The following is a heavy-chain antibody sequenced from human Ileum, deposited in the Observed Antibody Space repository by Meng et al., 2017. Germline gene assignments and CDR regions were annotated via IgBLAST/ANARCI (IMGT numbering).Heavy chain of an antibody. CDR2: INPDGSGK. D-gene: IGHD5-18*01. J-gene: IGHJ4*02. CDR1: GVAVSPEW. CDR3: TTTYGYGHLY. V-gene: IGHV3-7*01. Sequence: GESLKISCSPSGVAVSPEWMSWVRQTPGKGLEWVANINPDGSGKYYADSLEGRFTISRDNAKNSLYLQLNSLRVEDTALYYCTTTYGYGHLYWGQGTLVTVSS.